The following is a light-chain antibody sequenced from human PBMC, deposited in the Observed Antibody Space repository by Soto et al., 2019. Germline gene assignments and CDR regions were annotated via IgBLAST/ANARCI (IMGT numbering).Light chain of an antibody. Sequence: DIQMTQSQSSLSASVGDRVTITCRASQSISSYLNWYQQKPGKAPKLLIYAASSLQSGVPSRFSGSGSGTDFTLTISSLQPEDFATYYCQQSYSTPNFGGGTKVDIK. J-gene: IGKJ4*01. CDR2: AAS. V-gene: IGKV1-39*01. CDR3: QQSYSTPN. CDR1: QSISSY.